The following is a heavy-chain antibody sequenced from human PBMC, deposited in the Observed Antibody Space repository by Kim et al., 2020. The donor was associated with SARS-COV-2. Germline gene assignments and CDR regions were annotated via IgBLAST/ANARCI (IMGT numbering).Heavy chain of an antibody. D-gene: IGHD5-12*01. J-gene: IGHJ4*02. Sequence: NDYAVSVKSRITINPDTSKNQFSLQLNSVTPEDTAVYYCGYSGYDQSLDYWGQGTLVTVSS. CDR2: N. V-gene: IGHV6-1*01. CDR3: GYSGYDQSLDY.